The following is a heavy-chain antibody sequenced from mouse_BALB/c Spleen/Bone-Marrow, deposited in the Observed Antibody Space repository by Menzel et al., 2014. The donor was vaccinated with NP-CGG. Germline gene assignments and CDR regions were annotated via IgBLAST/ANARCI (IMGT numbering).Heavy chain of an antibody. CDR1: GYTFTSYW. CDR2: IDPSDSYT. Sequence: LVESGAEFVKPGASVKLSCKASGYTFTSYWMHWVKQRPGQGLEWIGEIDPSDSYTNYNQKFKGKATLTVDKSSSTAYMQLGSLTSEDSAVYYCARRELGPRWFTYWGQGTLVTVSA. CDR3: ARRELGPRWFTY. J-gene: IGHJ3*01. D-gene: IGHD3-1*01. V-gene: IGHV1-69*02.